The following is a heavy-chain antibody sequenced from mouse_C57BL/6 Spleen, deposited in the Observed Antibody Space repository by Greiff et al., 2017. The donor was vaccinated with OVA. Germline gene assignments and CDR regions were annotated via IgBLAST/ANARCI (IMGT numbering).Heavy chain of an antibody. CDR1: GYTFTEYT. CDR2: GYPGSGSI. J-gene: IGHJ4*01. Sequence: QVHVKQSGAELVKPGASVKLSCKASGYTFTEYTIHLVKQRSGQGLEWIGWGYPGSGSIKYNEKFKNKATLTANKSSSTVYMELSRLTTEDSAVYFCARQIYYGNPHAMDYWGQGTSVTVSS. D-gene: IGHD2-1*01. V-gene: IGHV1-62-2*01. CDR3: ARQIYYGNPHAMDY.